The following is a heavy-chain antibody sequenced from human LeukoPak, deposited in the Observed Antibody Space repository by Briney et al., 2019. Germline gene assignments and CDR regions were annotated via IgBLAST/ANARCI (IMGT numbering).Heavy chain of an antibody. CDR2: IKQDGSEK. J-gene: IGHJ4*02. CDR1: GFTFSSYW. D-gene: IGHD6-13*01. CDR3: ARVNKIAAAGPTGY. V-gene: IGHV3-7*03. Sequence: PGGSLRLSCAASGFTFSSYWMSWVRQAPGKGLEWVANIKQDGSEKYYVDSVKGRFTISRDNAKNSLYLQMNSLRAEDTAVYYCARVNKIAAAGPTGYWGQGTLVTVSS.